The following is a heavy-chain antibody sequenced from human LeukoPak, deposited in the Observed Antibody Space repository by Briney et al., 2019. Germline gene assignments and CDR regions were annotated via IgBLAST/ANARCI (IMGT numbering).Heavy chain of an antibody. CDR2: MYYSGSS. CDR1: GDSTSSGGYY. Sequence: SETLSLTCTVSGDSTSSGGYYWSWIRQHPGKGLEWIGYMYYSGSSYYNTSLKSRVNISVDTSKNQFSLKLSSVSAADTAVYYCARGTQDTVVVAAAKGLTSFDYWGQGTLVTVSS. V-gene: IGHV4-31*03. J-gene: IGHJ4*02. CDR3: ARGTQDTVVVAAAKGLTSFDY. D-gene: IGHD2-15*01.